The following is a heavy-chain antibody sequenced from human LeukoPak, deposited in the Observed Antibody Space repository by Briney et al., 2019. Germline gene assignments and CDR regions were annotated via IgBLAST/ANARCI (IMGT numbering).Heavy chain of an antibody. CDR3: ASHYSSGSYRYTGSFDS. V-gene: IGHV4-34*01. CDR1: GGSFSGYY. J-gene: IGHJ4*02. D-gene: IGHD3-16*02. Sequence: SETLSLTCAVYGGSFSGYYWSWIRQPPGKGLEWIGGINHSGTTNYSPSLKSRVSISVDTSKNQFSLKLNSVTAADAAMYYCASHYSSGSYRYTGSFDSWGQGMLVNVSS. CDR2: INHSGTT.